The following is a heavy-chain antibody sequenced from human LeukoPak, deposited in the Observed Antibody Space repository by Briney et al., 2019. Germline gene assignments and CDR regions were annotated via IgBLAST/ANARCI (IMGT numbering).Heavy chain of an antibody. CDR2: INPSDGST. J-gene: IGHJ5*02. D-gene: IGHD1-1*01. CDR1: GYTFTSYY. V-gene: IGHV1-46*01. Sequence: ASVKVSCKASGYTFTSYYMHWVRQAPGQGLEWMGIINPSDGSTNYAQNFQGRVTMTRDTSTTTVYMELSSLRSEDTAVYYCARIANWNEVGWIDPWGQGTLVTVSS. CDR3: ARIANWNEVGWIDP.